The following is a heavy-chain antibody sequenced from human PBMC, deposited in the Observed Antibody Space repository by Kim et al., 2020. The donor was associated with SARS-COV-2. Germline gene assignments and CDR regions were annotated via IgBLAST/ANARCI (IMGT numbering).Heavy chain of an antibody. CDR1: GFTFSSYA. J-gene: IGHJ6*01. CDR3: AREVSGSSGWYNPYYYYG. V-gene: IGHV3-30*04. CDR2: ISYDGSNK. Sequence: GGSLRLSCAASGFTFSSYAMHWVRQAPGKGLEWVAVISYDGSNKYYADSVKGRFTISRDNSKNTLYLQMNSLRAEDTAVYYCAREVSGSSGWYNPYYYYG. D-gene: IGHD6-19*01.